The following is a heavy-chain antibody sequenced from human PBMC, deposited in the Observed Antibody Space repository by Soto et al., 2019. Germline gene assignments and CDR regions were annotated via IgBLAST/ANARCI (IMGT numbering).Heavy chain of an antibody. D-gene: IGHD6-13*01. CDR2: INHGGSA. V-gene: IGHV4-34*01. CDR3: ARYSSTWSKYLQH. CDR1: GGSFSGYY. Sequence: VQLQQWGAGLLKTSETLSLTCAVYGGSFSGYYSSWIRQTPGKRLEWVGDINHGGSANYNPSLKSRVTFSLDLSKNQFSLKLNSVIAADTAVYYCARYSSTWSKYLQHWGRGSLVIVSS. J-gene: IGHJ1*01.